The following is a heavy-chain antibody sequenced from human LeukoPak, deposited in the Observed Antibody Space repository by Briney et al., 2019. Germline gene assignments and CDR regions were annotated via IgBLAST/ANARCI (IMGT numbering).Heavy chain of an antibody. CDR3: AGDIVVVPAAFD. J-gene: IGHJ4*02. Sequence: PGGSLRLSCVGSGFTFDTYEMNWVRQAPGKGLEWLSFISRGGFEIHYAASVEGRFTISRDDAKNTLYLQMTSLRDEDTAVYYCAGDIVVVPAAFDWGQGTLVTVSS. CDR2: ISRGGFEI. V-gene: IGHV3-48*03. D-gene: IGHD2-2*01. CDR1: GFTFDTYE.